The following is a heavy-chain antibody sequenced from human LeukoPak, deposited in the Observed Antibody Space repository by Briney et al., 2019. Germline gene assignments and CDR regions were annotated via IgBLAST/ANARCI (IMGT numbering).Heavy chain of an antibody. J-gene: IGHJ3*02. V-gene: IGHV3-33*08. Sequence: GGSLRLSCAASGFTFSSYWMSWVRQAPGKGLEWVAVIWYDGSNKYYADSVKGRFTISRDNSKNTLYLQMNSLRAEDTAVYYCARVQHSYGLYDAFDIWGQGTMVTVSS. CDR1: GFTFSSYW. CDR2: IWYDGSNK. CDR3: ARVQHSYGLYDAFDI. D-gene: IGHD5-18*01.